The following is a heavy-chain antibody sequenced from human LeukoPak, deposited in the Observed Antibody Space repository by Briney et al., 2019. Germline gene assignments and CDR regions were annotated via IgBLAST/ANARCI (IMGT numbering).Heavy chain of an antibody. V-gene: IGHV4-59*12. CDR1: GGSISSYY. D-gene: IGHD3-3*01. Sequence: SETLSLTCTVSGGSISSYYWSWIRQPPGKGPGWIGYIYYSGSTNYNPSLRSRVTISVDTSKNQFSLKLSSVTAADTAVYYCARIFWSGYSYYYYYYMDVWGKGTTVTVSS. J-gene: IGHJ6*03. CDR2: IYYSGST. CDR3: ARIFWSGYSYYYYYYMDV.